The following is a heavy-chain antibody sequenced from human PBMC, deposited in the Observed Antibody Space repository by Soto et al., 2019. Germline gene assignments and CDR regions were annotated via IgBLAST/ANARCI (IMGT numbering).Heavy chain of an antibody. CDR1: GYTLTELS. CDR2: FDPEDGET. Sequence: ASVKVSCKVSGYTLTELSMYWVRQAPGKGLEWMGGFDPEDGETIYAQKFQGRVTMTEDTSTDTAYMELSSLRSEDTAVYYCATLYGDYARHAFDIWGQGTMVTVSS. V-gene: IGHV1-24*01. J-gene: IGHJ3*02. D-gene: IGHD4-17*01. CDR3: ATLYGDYARHAFDI.